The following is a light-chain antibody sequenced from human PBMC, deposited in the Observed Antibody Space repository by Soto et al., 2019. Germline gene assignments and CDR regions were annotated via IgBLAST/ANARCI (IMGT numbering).Light chain of an antibody. J-gene: IGKJ4*01. Sequence: DIQMTQSPSSLSASIGDRVSITCRASQGVRTWLAWYRQKPGKAPEPLIYDASNLQSGVPSRFSGSGSGTDFTLSISSLQPEDFATYYCQQYFSYPLTFGGGTKVEI. V-gene: IGKV1D-16*01. CDR3: QQYFSYPLT. CDR1: QGVRTW. CDR2: DAS.